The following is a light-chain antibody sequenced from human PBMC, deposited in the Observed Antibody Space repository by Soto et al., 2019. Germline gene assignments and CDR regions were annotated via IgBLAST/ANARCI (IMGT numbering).Light chain of an antibody. CDR2: DAS. V-gene: IGKV1-5*01. Sequence: DIQMTQSPSTLSASVGDRVTSTCRAIQSYSTWLAWYQQKPGKAPKLLIYDASTLEGGVPSRFSGRGSGTEFTLTISSLQPDDFATYYCQQYNSKSYTFGQGTKLEIK. CDR3: QQYNSKSYT. J-gene: IGKJ2*01. CDR1: QSYSTW.